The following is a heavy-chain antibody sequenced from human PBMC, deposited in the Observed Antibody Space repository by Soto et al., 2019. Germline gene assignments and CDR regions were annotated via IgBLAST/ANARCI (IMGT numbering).Heavy chain of an antibody. CDR3: ARDGMSPPEFGPAPTSDSVAMDL. CDR2: IWYDGSTK. J-gene: IGHJ6*02. V-gene: IGHV3-33*01. D-gene: IGHD2-2*01. CDR1: GFTFSSYG. Sequence: QVQLVESGGGVVQPGRSLRLSCAASGFTFSSYGMHWVRQAPGKGLEWVAGIWYDGSTKYYADSVKGRFTISRDNSKNAPNQQMNSLRAEDTAVYYCARDGMSPPEFGPAPTSDSVAMDLWGQGTTVTGSS.